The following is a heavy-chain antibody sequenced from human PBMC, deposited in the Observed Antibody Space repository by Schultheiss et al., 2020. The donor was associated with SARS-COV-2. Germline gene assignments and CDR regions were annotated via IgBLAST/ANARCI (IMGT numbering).Heavy chain of an antibody. CDR3: AREGVYQLLSFYYYMDV. V-gene: IGHV4-39*07. D-gene: IGHD2-2*01. Sequence: GSLRLSCTVSGGSISSSSYYWGWIRQPPGKGLEWIGSIYYSGSTYYNPSLKSRVTISVDTSKNQFSLKLSSVTAADTAVYYCAREGVYQLLSFYYYMDVWGKGTTVTVSS. CDR2: IYYSGST. CDR1: GGSISSSSYY. J-gene: IGHJ6*03.